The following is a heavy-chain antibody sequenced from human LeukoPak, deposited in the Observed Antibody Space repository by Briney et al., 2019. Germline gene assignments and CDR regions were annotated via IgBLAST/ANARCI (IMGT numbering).Heavy chain of an antibody. V-gene: IGHV4-59*01. Sequence: SETLSLTCTVSGGTISSYSWSWVRQPPGKGLEWIGYIYYSGSTNYNPSLKSRVTISVDTSKNHFSLKLSSVTAADTAVYYCARGNSYFYLWGRGTLVTVSS. CDR2: IYYSGST. J-gene: IGHJ2*01. CDR1: GGTISSYS. CDR3: ARGNSYFYL.